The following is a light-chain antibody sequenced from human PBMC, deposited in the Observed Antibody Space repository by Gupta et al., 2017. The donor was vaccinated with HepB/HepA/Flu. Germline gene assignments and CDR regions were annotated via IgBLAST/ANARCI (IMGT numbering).Light chain of an antibody. V-gene: IGLV1-51*02. CDR3: GTWDSSLSAVV. Sequence: LTQPLSVSASPGQNDTIACTGSSSNIGNNYVSWDQQLPGTAPKLLIYENKKRPSGIPDRFSGSKSGTSATLGITGLQTGDEADYYCGTWDSSLSAVVFGGGTKLTVL. J-gene: IGLJ2*01. CDR2: ENK. CDR1: SSNIGNNY.